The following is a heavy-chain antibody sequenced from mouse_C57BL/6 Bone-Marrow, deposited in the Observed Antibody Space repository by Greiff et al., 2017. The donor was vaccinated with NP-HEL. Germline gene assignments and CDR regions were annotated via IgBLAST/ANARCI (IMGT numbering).Heavy chain of an antibody. CDR3: ARDFHYYGSSPYFDI. Sequence: QVQLQQPGAELVMPGASVKLSCKASGYTFTSYWMHWVKQRPGQGLEWIGEIDPSDSYTNYNQKFKGKSTLTVDKSSSTAYMQLSSLTSEDSAVYYSARDFHYYGSSPYFDIWGTGTTVTVSS. CDR2: IDPSDSYT. V-gene: IGHV1-69*01. CDR1: GYTFTSYW. J-gene: IGHJ1*03. D-gene: IGHD1-1*01.